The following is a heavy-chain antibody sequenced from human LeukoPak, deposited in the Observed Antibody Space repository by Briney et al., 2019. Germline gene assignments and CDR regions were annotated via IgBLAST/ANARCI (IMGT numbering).Heavy chain of an antibody. Sequence: SETLSLTCAVYGGSFSGYYWSWIRQPPGKGLEWIGEINHSGSTNYNPSLKSRVTISVDTSKSQFSLKLSSVTAADTAVYYCAGGESPSQADAFDIWGQGTMVTVSS. CDR3: AGGESPSQADAFDI. V-gene: IGHV4-34*01. CDR2: INHSGST. CDR1: GGSFSGYY. J-gene: IGHJ3*02.